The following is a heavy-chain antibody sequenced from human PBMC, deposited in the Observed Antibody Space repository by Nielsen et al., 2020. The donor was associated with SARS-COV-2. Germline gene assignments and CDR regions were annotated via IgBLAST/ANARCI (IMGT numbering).Heavy chain of an antibody. D-gene: IGHD6-19*01. CDR3: AKVASGWYGMDV. CDR2: ISWNSGSI. V-gene: IGHV3-9*01. J-gene: IGHJ6*02. Sequence: SLKISCAASGFTFDDYAMHWVRQAPGKGLEWVSGISWNSGSIGYADSVKGRFTISRDNAKNSLYLQMNSLRAEDTALYYCAKVASGWYGMDVWGQGTTVTVSS. CDR1: GFTFDDYA.